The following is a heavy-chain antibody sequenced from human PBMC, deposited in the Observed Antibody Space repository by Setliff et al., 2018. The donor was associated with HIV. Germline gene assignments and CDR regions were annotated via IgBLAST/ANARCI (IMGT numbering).Heavy chain of an antibody. Sequence: ASVKVSCKPSGYTFTTYGLSWVRQAPGQGLEWMGWISTYSDETSSSQNLQGRLTMTTDTSTSTVYMELSSLRSEDTAVYYCARLRGAGYYFDYWGQGTLVTVSS. CDR3: ARLRGAGYYFDY. CDR1: GYTFTTYG. D-gene: IGHD6-19*01. CDR2: ISTYSDET. V-gene: IGHV1-18*01. J-gene: IGHJ4*02.